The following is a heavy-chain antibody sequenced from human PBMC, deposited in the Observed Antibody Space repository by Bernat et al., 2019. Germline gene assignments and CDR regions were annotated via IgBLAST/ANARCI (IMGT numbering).Heavy chain of an antibody. D-gene: IGHD3-10*01. CDR3: ARHRVLWFRELLSSYYMDV. Sequence: EVQLVQSGAEVKKPGESLKISCKGSGYSFTSYWIGWVRQMPGKGLEWMGIIYPGDSDTRYSPSFQGQVTISADKSISTAYLQWSSLKASDTAMYYCARHRVLWFRELLSSYYMDVWGKGTTVTVFS. V-gene: IGHV5-51*01. CDR1: GYSFTSYW. CDR2: IYPGDSDT. J-gene: IGHJ6*03.